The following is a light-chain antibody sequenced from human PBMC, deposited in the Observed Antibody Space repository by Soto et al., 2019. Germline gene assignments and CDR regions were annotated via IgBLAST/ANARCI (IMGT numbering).Light chain of an antibody. CDR2: AAS. CDR1: QSISSY. Sequence: DIQMTRSPSSLSASVGDRVTITCRASQSISSYLNWYQQKSGSAPELLIYAASKLQSGVPLRFRGSGSGTTYTLTIISLQPDDFATYYCQQSYNALSWTFGQGTKVEMK. CDR3: QQSYNALSWT. V-gene: IGKV1-39*01. J-gene: IGKJ1*01.